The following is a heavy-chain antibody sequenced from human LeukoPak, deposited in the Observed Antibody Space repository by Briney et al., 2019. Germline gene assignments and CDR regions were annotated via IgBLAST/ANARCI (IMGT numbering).Heavy chain of an antibody. V-gene: IGHV3-23*01. CDR3: AKDNIRGLSSSWYVVDY. J-gene: IGHJ4*02. CDR2: ISGSGGST. D-gene: IGHD6-13*01. CDR1: GFTFSSYA. Sequence: GGSLRLSCAASGFTFSSYAMSWVRQAPGKGLEWVSAISGSGGSTYYADSVKGRFTISRDNSKNTLYLQMNSLRAEDTAVYYCAKDNIRGLSSSWYVVDYWGQGTLVTVSS.